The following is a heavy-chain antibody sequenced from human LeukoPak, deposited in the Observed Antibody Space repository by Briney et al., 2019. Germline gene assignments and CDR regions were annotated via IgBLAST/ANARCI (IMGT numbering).Heavy chain of an antibody. Sequence: GGSLRLSCTASGFSFSAYAMMWVRQAPGKGPEWVSAFRGSGVNTYHADPVKGRFPISRDNSKYTLFLQMNSLRAEDTAVYYCARDPNGDYIGAFDMWGPGTMVTVSS. J-gene: IGHJ3*02. CDR1: GFSFSAYA. CDR3: ARDPNGDYIGAFDM. D-gene: IGHD4-17*01. V-gene: IGHV3-23*01. CDR2: FRGSGVNT.